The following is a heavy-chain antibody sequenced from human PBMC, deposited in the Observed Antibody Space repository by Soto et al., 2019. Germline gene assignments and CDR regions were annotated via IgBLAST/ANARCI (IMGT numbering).Heavy chain of an antibody. CDR3: ARRGSGSYYDY. J-gene: IGHJ4*02. CDR2: ISGSGDST. CDR1: GFTFSSYA. V-gene: IGHV3-23*01. D-gene: IGHD1-26*01. Sequence: EVQLLESGGGLVQPGGSLRLSCAASGFTFSSYAMRWVRQAPGKGLEWVSAISGSGDSTYYADSVKGRFTISRDNSKNTLYLHMNSLRVEDTAVYYCARRGSGSYYDYWGQGTLVTVSS.